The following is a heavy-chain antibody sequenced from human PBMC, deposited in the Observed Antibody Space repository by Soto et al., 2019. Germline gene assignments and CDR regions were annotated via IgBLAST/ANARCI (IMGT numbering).Heavy chain of an antibody. J-gene: IGHJ4*02. V-gene: IGHV4-31*03. Sequence: QVQLQESGPGLVKPSQTLSLTCTFAGGSISSGGYYWSWIRQHPGKGLEWLGYIYYSGRTYYNPSLQSRLTISVDTYKNQYSLQLSYVPAADRAGYYCAREGAVAYSSSSGEFDYWGQGTLVTVSS. CDR3: AREGAVAYSSSSGEFDY. CDR2: IYYSGRT. D-gene: IGHD6-6*01. CDR1: GGSISSGGYY.